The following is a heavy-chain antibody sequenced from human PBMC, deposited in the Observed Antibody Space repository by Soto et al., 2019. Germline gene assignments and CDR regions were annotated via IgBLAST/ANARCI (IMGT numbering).Heavy chain of an antibody. Sequence: QVQLVESGGGVVQPGRSLRLSCAASEFTFSSYGMHWVRQAPGKGLEWVAVISYDGSNKYYADSVKGRFTISRDNSKNTLYLQMNSLRAEDTAVYYCAIVLSIVVGASDIWGQGTMVTVSS. J-gene: IGHJ3*02. CDR3: AIVLSIVVGASDI. CDR1: EFTFSSYG. V-gene: IGHV3-30*03. CDR2: ISYDGSNK. D-gene: IGHD3-22*01.